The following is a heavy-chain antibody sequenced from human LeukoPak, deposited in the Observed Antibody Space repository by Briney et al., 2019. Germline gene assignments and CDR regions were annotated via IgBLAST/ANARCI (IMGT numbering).Heavy chain of an antibody. CDR3: ARGPIVGATYYFDY. CDR1: GGSISSYY. Sequence: SETLSLTCTVSGGSISSYYWSWIRQPPGKGLEWIGRIYTSGNTNYNPSLKSRVTMSVDTSNNQFSLKLSSVTPADTAVYYWARGPIVGATYYFDYWGEGTLVTVSS. CDR2: IYTSGNT. V-gene: IGHV4-4*07. D-gene: IGHD1-26*01. J-gene: IGHJ4*02.